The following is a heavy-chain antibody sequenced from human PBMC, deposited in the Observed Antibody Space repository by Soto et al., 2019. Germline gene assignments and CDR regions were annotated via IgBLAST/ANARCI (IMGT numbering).Heavy chain of an antibody. J-gene: IGHJ5*02. CDR2: FDPEDGET. CDR3: ATLSRGVIITDWFDP. CDR1: GYTLTELS. Sequence: ASVKVSCKVSGYTLTELSMHWVRQAPGKGLEWMGGFDPEDGETIYAQKFQGRVTMTEDTSTDTAYMEPSGLRSEDTAVYYCATLSRGVIITDWFDPWGQGTLVTVSS. V-gene: IGHV1-24*01. D-gene: IGHD3-10*01.